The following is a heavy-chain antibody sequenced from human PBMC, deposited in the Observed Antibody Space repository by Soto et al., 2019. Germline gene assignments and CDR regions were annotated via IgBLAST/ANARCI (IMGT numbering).Heavy chain of an antibody. J-gene: IGHJ6*02. V-gene: IGHV2-70*01. Sequence: SGPTLVNPTQTLTLTCTFSGFSLSTSGMCVSWIRQPPGKALEWLALIDWDDGKYYSTSLKTRLTISKDTSKNQVVLTMTNMDPVDTATYYCAREVVAATRDYHYGMDVWGQGTTVTVSS. CDR2: IDWDDGK. CDR3: AREVVAATRDYHYGMDV. CDR1: GFSLSTSGMC. D-gene: IGHD2-15*01.